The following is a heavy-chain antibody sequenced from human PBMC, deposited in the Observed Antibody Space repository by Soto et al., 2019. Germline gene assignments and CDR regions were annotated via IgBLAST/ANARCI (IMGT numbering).Heavy chain of an antibody. CDR2: VSGSGGST. D-gene: IGHD6-13*01. Sequence: EVQLLESGGGLVQPGGSLRLSCAASGFTFSSYAMNCVRQAPGKGLEWVSVVSGSGGSTYYADSVQGRFTISRDNSKNTLYLQMNSLRAEDTAIYYCARRGPGTYFDYWGQGTLVTVSS. CDR3: ARRGPGTYFDY. J-gene: IGHJ4*02. V-gene: IGHV3-23*01. CDR1: GFTFSSYA.